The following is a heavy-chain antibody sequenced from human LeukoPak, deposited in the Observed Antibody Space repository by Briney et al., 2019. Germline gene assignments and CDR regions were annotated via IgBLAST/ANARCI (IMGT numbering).Heavy chain of an antibody. CDR2: IYSGGST. Sequence: ETLSLTCAVYGGSFSGYYWSWIRQPPGKGLEWVSVIYSGGSTYYADSVKGRFTISRDNSKNTLYLQMNSLRAEDTAVYYCARGVGPRGVDWFDPWGQGTLVTVSS. J-gene: IGHJ5*02. D-gene: IGHD2-15*01. V-gene: IGHV3-53*01. CDR1: GGSFSGYY. CDR3: ARGVGPRGVDWFDP.